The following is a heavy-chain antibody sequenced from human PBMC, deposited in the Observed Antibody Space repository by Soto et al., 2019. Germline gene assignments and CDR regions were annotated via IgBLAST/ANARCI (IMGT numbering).Heavy chain of an antibody. V-gene: IGHV4-39*01. D-gene: IGHD1-26*01. CDR1: GGSISSSSYY. Sequence: PSETLSLTCTVSGGSISSSSYYWGWIRQPPGKGPVWIGSIYYSGSTYYNPSLKSRVTISVDTSKNQFSLKLSSVTAADTAVYYCARHISGGSYWAVKSYYYGMDVWGQGTTVTVSS. J-gene: IGHJ6*02. CDR3: ARHISGGSYWAVKSYYYGMDV. CDR2: IYYSGST.